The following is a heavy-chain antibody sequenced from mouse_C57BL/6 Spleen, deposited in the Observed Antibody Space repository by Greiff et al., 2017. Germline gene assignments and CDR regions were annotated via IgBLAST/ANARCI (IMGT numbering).Heavy chain of an antibody. J-gene: IGHJ1*03. D-gene: IGHD1-1*01. Sequence: VQLQQSGPELVKPGASVKMSCKASGYTFTDYNMHWVKQSHGKSLEWIGYINPNNGGTSYNQKFKGKATLTVNKSSSTAYMELRSLTSKDSAVYYCARNPNYYGSSYWYFDVWGTGTTVTVSS. CDR3: ARNPNYYGSSYWYFDV. CDR2: INPNNGGT. CDR1: GYTFTDYN. V-gene: IGHV1-22*01.